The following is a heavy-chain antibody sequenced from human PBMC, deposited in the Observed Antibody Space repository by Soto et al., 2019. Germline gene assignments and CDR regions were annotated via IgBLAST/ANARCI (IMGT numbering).Heavy chain of an antibody. Sequence: PGGSLRLSCAASGFTFSTYTMNWVRQAPGKGLEWVSYISSSSRTIYCADSVKGRFTISRDNAKNSLYLQMNSLRAEDTAVYYCARHPERIAQIGWFDPWGQGTLVTVSS. D-gene: IGHD6-13*01. CDR2: ISSSSRTI. CDR1: GFTFSTYT. V-gene: IGHV3-48*01. CDR3: ARHPERIAQIGWFDP. J-gene: IGHJ5*02.